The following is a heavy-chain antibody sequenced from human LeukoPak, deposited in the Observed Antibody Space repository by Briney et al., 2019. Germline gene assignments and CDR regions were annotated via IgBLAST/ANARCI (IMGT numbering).Heavy chain of an antibody. CDR3: ARVSSGLTPLDY. Sequence: GGSLRLSCAASGFTFSSYSMNWVRQAPGKGLEWVSSISSSSSYIYYADSVKGRFTISRDNAKNSLYLQMNSLRAEDTAVYYCARVSSGLTPLDYWGQGTLVTVSS. V-gene: IGHV3-21*01. CDR2: ISSSSSYI. J-gene: IGHJ4*02. CDR1: GFTFSSYS. D-gene: IGHD6-19*01.